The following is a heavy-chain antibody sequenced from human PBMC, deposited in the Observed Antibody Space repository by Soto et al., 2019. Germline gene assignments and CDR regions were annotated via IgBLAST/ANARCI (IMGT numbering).Heavy chain of an antibody. Sequence: GGSLRLSCAASGFTFSSYAMSWVRQAPGKGLEWVSTISGSGGTTYYTDSVKGRFTISRDNSKNTLFLRMNSLRAEDTAVYYCAKDISMVRGVINNWFDPWGQGTLVTVSS. V-gene: IGHV3-23*01. CDR2: ISGSGGTT. J-gene: IGHJ5*02. CDR3: AKDISMVRGVINNWFDP. CDR1: GFTFSSYA. D-gene: IGHD3-10*01.